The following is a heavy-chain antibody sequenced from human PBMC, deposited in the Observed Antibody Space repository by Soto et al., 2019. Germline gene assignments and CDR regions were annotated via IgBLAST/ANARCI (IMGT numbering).Heavy chain of an antibody. J-gene: IGHJ5*02. CDR2: IYYGGNT. CDR1: GDSVSSVGFH. V-gene: IGHV4-61*08. Sequence: SETLSLTCTVSGDSVSSVGFHWAWLRRPPGKGLEWIGYIYYGGNTNYSPSLESRILISLDATRNHYSLKLTSVTAADTAVYFCARIPVDTSMIYWLDPWGQGTLVTVSS. CDR3: ARIPVDTSMIYWLDP. D-gene: IGHD5-18*01.